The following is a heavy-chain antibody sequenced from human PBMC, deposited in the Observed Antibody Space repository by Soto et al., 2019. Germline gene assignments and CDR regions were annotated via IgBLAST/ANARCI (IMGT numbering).Heavy chain of an antibody. V-gene: IGHV1-24*01. Sequence: ASVKVSCKVSGYTLTELSMHWVRQAPGKGLEWMGGFDPEDGETIYAQKFQGRVTMTKDTSTDTAYMELSSLRSEDTAVYYCASFERITIFGVVIDDYWGQGTLVTVSS. CDR1: GYTLTELS. D-gene: IGHD3-3*01. J-gene: IGHJ4*02. CDR3: ASFERITIFGVVIDDY. CDR2: FDPEDGET.